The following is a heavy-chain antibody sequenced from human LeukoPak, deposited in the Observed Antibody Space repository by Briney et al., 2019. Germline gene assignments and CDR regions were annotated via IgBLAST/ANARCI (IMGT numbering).Heavy chain of an antibody. CDR1: GFTFSDYY. D-gene: IGHD6-13*01. Sequence: PGGSLRLSCAASGFTFSDYYMSWIRQAPGKGLEWVSYIPNTSSYTSYADSVRGRFTISRDNAKNSLYLQMNSLGAEDTAVYYCARAANTAAGTPTLAIDYWGQGTLVTVSS. CDR2: IPNTSSYT. V-gene: IGHV3-11*05. CDR3: ARAANTAAGTPTLAIDY. J-gene: IGHJ4*02.